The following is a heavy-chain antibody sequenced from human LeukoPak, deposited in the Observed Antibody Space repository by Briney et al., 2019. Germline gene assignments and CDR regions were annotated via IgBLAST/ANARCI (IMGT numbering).Heavy chain of an antibody. Sequence: TLSLTCTVSGGSISGYYWSWIRQPPGKALEWLARIDWDDDKYYSTSLKTRLTISKDTSKNQVVLTMTNMDPVDTATYYCARSIAAAGTPFDYWGQGTLVTVSS. V-gene: IGHV2-70*11. CDR1: GGSISGYY. J-gene: IGHJ4*02. CDR2: IDWDDDK. CDR3: ARSIAAAGTPFDY. D-gene: IGHD6-13*01.